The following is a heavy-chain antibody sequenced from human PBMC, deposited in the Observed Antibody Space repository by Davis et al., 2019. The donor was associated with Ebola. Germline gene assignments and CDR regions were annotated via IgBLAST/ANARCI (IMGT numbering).Heavy chain of an antibody. CDR1: GFTFSSYG. Sequence: GGSLRLSCAASGFTFSSYGMHWVRQAPGKGLEWVAVIWYDGSNKYYADSVKGRFTISRDNSKNTLYLQMSSLRAEDTAVYYCVKACSSTSCYLGYGYWGQGTLVTVSS. V-gene: IGHV3-30*02. J-gene: IGHJ4*02. CDR2: IWYDGSNK. CDR3: VKACSSTSCYLGYGY. D-gene: IGHD2-2*01.